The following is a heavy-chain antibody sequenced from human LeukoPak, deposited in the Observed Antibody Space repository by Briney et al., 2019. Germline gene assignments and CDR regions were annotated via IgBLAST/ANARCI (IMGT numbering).Heavy chain of an antibody. CDR3: ARGWRWLDF. D-gene: IGHD5-24*01. CDR1: GFTFSSYS. CDR2: ISSSGSTK. Sequence: GGSLRLSCVASGFTFSSYSMNWVRQAPGEGLEWVSYISSSGSTKYYADSVKGRFTISRDNAKNSLYLQMNSLRAEDTAVYYCARGWRWLDFWGQGTLVTVSS. V-gene: IGHV3-48*04. J-gene: IGHJ4*02.